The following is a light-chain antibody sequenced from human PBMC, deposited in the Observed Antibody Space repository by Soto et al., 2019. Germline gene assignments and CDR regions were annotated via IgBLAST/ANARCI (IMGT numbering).Light chain of an antibody. CDR2: GYI. V-gene: IGLV1-40*01. CDR1: SSNIGAGYD. J-gene: IGLJ2*01. CDR3: QSYDSSLSVV. Sequence: QAVVTQPPSLSGAPGQRVTISCTGSSSNIGAGYDVHWYQQLPGTAPKLLIYGYINRPSGVPDRFSGSKSGTSASLAITGLQAEDEADYYCQSYDSSLSVVFGGGTKLTVL.